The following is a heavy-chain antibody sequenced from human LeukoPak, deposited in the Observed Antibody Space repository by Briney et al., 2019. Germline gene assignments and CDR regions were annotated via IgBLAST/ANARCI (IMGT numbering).Heavy chain of an antibody. CDR2: IYYSGST. J-gene: IGHJ3*02. CDR3: ATSTWEPRDAFDI. V-gene: IGHV4-59*08. Sequence: SETLSLTCTVSGGSISSYYWSWIRQPPGKGLEWIGYIYYSGSTYYNPSLKSRVTISVDTSKNQFSLKLSSVTAADTAVYYCATSTWEPRDAFDIWGQGTMVTVSS. CDR1: GGSISSYY. D-gene: IGHD1-26*01.